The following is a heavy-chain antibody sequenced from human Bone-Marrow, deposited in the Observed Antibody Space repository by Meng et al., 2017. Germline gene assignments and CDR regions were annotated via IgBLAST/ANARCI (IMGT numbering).Heavy chain of an antibody. CDR3: ARDWRGSSWYAGGGGYYYYYGMDV. CDR1: GYTFTSYY. D-gene: IGHD6-13*01. Sequence: ASVKVSCKASGYTFTSYYMHLVRQAPGQGLEWMGIINPSGGSTSYAQKFQGRVTMTRDTSTSTVYMELSSLRSEDTAVYYCARDWRGSSWYAGGGGYYYYYGMDVWGQGTTVTVSS. J-gene: IGHJ6*02. CDR2: INPSGGST. V-gene: IGHV1-46*01.